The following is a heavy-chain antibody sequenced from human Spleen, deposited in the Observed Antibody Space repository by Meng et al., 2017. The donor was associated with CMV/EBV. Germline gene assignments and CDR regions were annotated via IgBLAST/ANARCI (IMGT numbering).Heavy chain of an antibody. CDR2: IYPGDSDT. CDR3: ARGKYNWRDGNWFDP. CDR1: GNIFSKNW. Sequence: GESLKISCKGVGNIFSKNWIAWVRQMPGKGLEWMGIIYPGDSDTRYSPSFQGQVTISADKSISTAYLQWSSLKASDTAIYYCARGKYNWRDGNWFDPWGQGTLVTVSS. V-gene: IGHV5-51*01. J-gene: IGHJ5*02. D-gene: IGHD1-1*01.